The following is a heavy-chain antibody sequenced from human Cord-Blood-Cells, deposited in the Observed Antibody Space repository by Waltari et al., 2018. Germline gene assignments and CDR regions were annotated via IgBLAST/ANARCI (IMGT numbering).Heavy chain of an antibody. CDR2: IIPIFGTA. CDR1: GGPFSSYA. D-gene: IGHD3-10*01. Sequence: QVQLVQSGAEVKKPGSSVKVSCKASGGPFSSYAISWVRQAPGQGLEWMGGIIPIFGTANYAQKFQGRVTITADESTNTAYMELSSLRSEDTAVYYCARITAADYYGSGRHIEGPWGQGTLVTVSS. V-gene: IGHV1-69*01. J-gene: IGHJ1*01. CDR3: ARITAADYYGSGRHIEGP.